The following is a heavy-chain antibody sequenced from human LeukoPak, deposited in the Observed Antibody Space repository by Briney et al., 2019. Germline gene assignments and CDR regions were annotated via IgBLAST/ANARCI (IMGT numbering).Heavy chain of an antibody. D-gene: IGHD3-10*01. CDR2: ISHDGSTT. CDR3: VHTMVLS. CDR1: GFTFSSYA. V-gene: IGHV3-64D*06. Sequence: GGSVRLSCSASGFTFSSYAMYWVRQASGKGLEYVSAISHDGSTTYYADSMKGRFTISRDNSKNTLYLQMSSLTAEDTAVYYCVHTMVLSWGQRTIATVSS. J-gene: IGHJ3*01.